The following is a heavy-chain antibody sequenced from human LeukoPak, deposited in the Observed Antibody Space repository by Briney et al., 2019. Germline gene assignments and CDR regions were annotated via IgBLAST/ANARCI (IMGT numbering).Heavy chain of an antibody. CDR1: GGSISSYY. D-gene: IGHD5-18*01. CDR2: IYYSGST. CDR3: ARCGLNVDTAMVGVPGRYYYYYYMDV. J-gene: IGHJ6*03. Sequence: SETLSLTYTVSGGSISSYYWSWIRQPPGKGLEWIGYIYYSGSTNYNPSLKSRVTISVDTSKNQFSLKLSSVTAADTAVYYCARCGLNVDTAMVGVPGRYYYYYYMDVWGKGTTVTVSS. V-gene: IGHV4-59*01.